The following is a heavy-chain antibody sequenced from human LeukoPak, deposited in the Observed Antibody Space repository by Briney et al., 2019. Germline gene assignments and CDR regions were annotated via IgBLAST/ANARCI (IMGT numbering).Heavy chain of an antibody. CDR3: ARATASGSGRAYDH. D-gene: IGHD3-10*01. Sequence: SETLSLTCAVYGESMIGHYWTWIRQPPGKRLEWIGEIHHSGGANSNPSLKNRVTMSIDMSKNQFSLKLNSVTAADTAVYYCARATASGSGRAYDHWAQGNLVPVSS. J-gene: IGHJ4*02. V-gene: IGHV4-34*01. CDR2: IHHSGGA. CDR1: GESMIGHY.